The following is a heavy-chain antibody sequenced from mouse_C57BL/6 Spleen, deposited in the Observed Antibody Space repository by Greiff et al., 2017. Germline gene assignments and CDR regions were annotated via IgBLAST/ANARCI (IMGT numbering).Heavy chain of an antibody. CDR1: GYTFTDYY. CDR3: APTVVAVRGAC. D-gene: IGHD1-1*01. Sequence: VQLQQSGPELVKPGASVKISCKASGYTFTDYYMNWVKQSHGKSLEWIGDINPNNGGTSYNQKFKGKATVTVDKSSSTAYMELRSLTSEDSAVYYCAPTVVAVRGACWGRGTLVTVS. J-gene: IGHJ3*01. CDR2: INPNNGGT. V-gene: IGHV1-26*01.